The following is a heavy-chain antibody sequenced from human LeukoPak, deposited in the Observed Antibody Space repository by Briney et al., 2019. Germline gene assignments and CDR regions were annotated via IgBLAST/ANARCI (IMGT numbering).Heavy chain of an antibody. J-gene: IGHJ4*02. D-gene: IGHD6-19*01. CDR2: IWYDGSNR. CDR3: ARDRSGSGWAPDY. V-gene: IGHV3-33*08. CDR1: GFTFSSYG. Sequence: GGSLRLSCSASGFTFSSYGMHWVRQAPGKGLEWVAVIWYDGSNRYYADSVKGRFTISRDNSKNTLYLQMNSLRAEDTAVYYCARDRSGSGWAPDYWGQGTLVTVSS.